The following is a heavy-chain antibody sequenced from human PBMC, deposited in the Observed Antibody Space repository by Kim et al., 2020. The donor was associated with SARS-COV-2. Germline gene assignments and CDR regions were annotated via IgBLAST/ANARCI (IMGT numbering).Heavy chain of an antibody. CDR1: GGSFSGYY. Sequence: SETLSLTCAVYGGSFSGYYWSWIRQPPGKGLEWIGEINHSGSTNYNPSLKSRVTISVDTSKNQFSLKLSSVTAADTAVYYCARLHGDYGDHDAFDIWGQGTMVTVSS. CDR3: ARLHGDYGDHDAFDI. D-gene: IGHD4-17*01. V-gene: IGHV4-34*01. CDR2: INHSGST. J-gene: IGHJ3*02.